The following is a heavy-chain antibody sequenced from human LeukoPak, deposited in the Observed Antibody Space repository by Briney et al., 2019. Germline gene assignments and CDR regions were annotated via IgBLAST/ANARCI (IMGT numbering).Heavy chain of an antibody. CDR2: IYYSGST. J-gene: IGHJ4*02. CDR3: ARASYYDILTGYTPFDY. D-gene: IGHD3-9*01. CDR1: GGSVSSYY. V-gene: IGHV4-59*02. Sequence: SETLSLTCTVSGGSVSSYYWSWIRQPPGKGLEWIGNIYYSGSTNYNPSLKSRVTISVDTSKNQFSLKLSSVTAADTAVYYCARASYYDILTGYTPFDYWGQGTLVTVSS.